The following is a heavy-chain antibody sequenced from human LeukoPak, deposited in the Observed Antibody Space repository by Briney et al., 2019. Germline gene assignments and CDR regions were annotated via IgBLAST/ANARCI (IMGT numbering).Heavy chain of an antibody. CDR3: ARGRSRGYFDY. J-gene: IGHJ4*02. CDR1: GGSFSGYY. Sequence: AETLSLTCAVYGGSFSGYYWSWIRQPPGKGLEWIGEINHNGSTNYNPSLKSRVTISVDTSKNQFSLKLSSVTAADTAVYYCARGRSRGYFDYWGQGTLVTVSS. V-gene: IGHV4-34*01. CDR2: INHNGST. D-gene: IGHD6-13*01.